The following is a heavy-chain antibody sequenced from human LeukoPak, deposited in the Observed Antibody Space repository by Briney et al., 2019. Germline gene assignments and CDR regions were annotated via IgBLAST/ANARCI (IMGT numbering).Heavy chain of an antibody. CDR1: GYTFTSYY. CDR3: ARTSGGGQDWNDAFFDY. J-gene: IGHJ4*02. V-gene: IGHV1-46*01. CDR2: INPSGGST. Sequence: ASVKVSCKASGYTFTSYYMHWVRQAPGQGLEWMGIINPSGGSTSYAQRFQGRVTMTRDMSTSTVYMELSSLRSEDTAVYYCARTSGGGQDWNDAFFDYWGQGTLVTVSS. D-gene: IGHD1-1*01.